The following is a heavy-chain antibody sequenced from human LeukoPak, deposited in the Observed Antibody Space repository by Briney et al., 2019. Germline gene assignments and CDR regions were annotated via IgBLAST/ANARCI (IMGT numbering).Heavy chain of an antibody. V-gene: IGHV4-61*02. CDR1: GGSISSGSYY. D-gene: IGHD6-13*01. CDR2: IYTSGST. Sequence: PSETLSLTCTVSGGSISSGSYYWSWIRQPAGKGLEWIGRIYTSGSTNYNPSLKSRVTISVDTSKNQFSLKLSSVTAADTAVYYCARDTSIAAAGTIIDAFDIWGQGTMVTVSS. J-gene: IGHJ3*02. CDR3: ARDTSIAAAGTIIDAFDI.